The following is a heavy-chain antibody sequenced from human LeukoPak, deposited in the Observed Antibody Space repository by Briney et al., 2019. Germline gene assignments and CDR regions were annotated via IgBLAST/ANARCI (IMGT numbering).Heavy chain of an antibody. CDR2: IYSSGST. J-gene: IGHJ4*02. D-gene: IGHD1-7*01. CDR3: ARTGITGTTPDY. Sequence: SETLSLTCAVYGGSFSGYYWSWIRQPPGKGLEWIGYIYSSGSTNYNPSLRSRVTISVDTSKNQFSLKLSSVTAADTAVYYFARTGITGTTPDYWGQGTLVTVSS. V-gene: IGHV4-59*01. CDR1: GGSFSGYY.